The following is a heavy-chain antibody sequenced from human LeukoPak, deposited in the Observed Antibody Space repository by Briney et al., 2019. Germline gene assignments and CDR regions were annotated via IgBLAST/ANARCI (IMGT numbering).Heavy chain of an antibody. V-gene: IGHV1-2*02. CDR3: ARDPYYYDSSGPPD. CDR2: INPNSGGT. J-gene: IGHJ4*02. CDR1: GYTFTGYY. Sequence: GASVKVSCKASGYTFTGYYMHWVRQAPGQGLEWMGWINPNSGGTNYAQKFQGRVTMTRDTSISTAYMELSRLRSDDTAVYYCARDPYYYDSSGPPDWGRRTLVTVSS. D-gene: IGHD3-22*01.